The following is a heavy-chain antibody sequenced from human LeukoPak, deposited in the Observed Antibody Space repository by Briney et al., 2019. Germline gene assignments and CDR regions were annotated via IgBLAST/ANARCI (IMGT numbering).Heavy chain of an antibody. CDR3: ARGGPMTTVSPFNY. D-gene: IGHD4-17*01. V-gene: IGHV3-64*01. CDR1: GFTFSSYA. CDR2: ISNNGGSK. Sequence: GGSLRLSCAASGFTFSSYAMHWVRQAPGKGLEYGSAISNNGGSKYYANSVKGRFTISRDNSKNTLYLQMGSLRAEDMAVYYCARGGPMTTVSPFNYWGQGTLVTVSS. J-gene: IGHJ4*02.